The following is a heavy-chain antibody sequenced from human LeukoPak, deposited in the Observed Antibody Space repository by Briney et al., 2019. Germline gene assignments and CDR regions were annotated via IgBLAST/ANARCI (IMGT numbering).Heavy chain of an antibody. J-gene: IGHJ4*02. Sequence: GGSLRLSCAVSGFTFSSYAMSWVRQAPGKGLEWVSAISGSGGSTYYADSVKGRFTISRDNSKNTLYLQMNSLRAEDTAVYYCAKDKIRYCSSTSCYRSFDYWGQGTLVTVSS. D-gene: IGHD2-2*01. CDR2: ISGSGGST. CDR3: AKDKIRYCSSTSCYRSFDY. CDR1: GFTFSSYA. V-gene: IGHV3-23*01.